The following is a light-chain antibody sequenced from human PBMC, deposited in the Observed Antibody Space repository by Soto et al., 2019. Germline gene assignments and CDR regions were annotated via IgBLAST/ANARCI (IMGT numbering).Light chain of an antibody. CDR1: SGHSSYI. CDR3: EIWDSNSAV. J-gene: IGLJ7*01. Sequence: QSVLTQSSSASASLGSSVKLTCTLSSGHSSYIIAWHQQQPGKAPRYLMKLEGSGSYNKGSGVPDRFSGSSSGADRYLTISNLQSEDEADYYCEIWDSNSAVFGGGTQLTVL. V-gene: IGLV4-60*03. CDR2: LEGSGSY.